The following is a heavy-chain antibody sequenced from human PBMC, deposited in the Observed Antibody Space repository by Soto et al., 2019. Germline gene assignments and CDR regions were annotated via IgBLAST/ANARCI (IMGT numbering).Heavy chain of an antibody. CDR1: GGSISSGDYY. Sequence: QVQLQESGPGLVKPSQTLSLTCTVSGGSISSGDYYWSWIRQPPGKGLEWIGYIYYSGSTYYNPSLNSRVTISVDTSKNQFSLKLSSVTAADTAVYYCARALCSGGSCYYYYYGMDVWGQGTTVTVSS. J-gene: IGHJ6*02. V-gene: IGHV4-30-4*01. D-gene: IGHD2-15*01. CDR3: ARALCSGGSCYYYYYGMDV. CDR2: IYYSGST.